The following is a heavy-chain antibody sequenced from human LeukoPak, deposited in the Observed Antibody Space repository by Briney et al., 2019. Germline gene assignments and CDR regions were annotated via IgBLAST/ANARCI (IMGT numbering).Heavy chain of an antibody. J-gene: IGHJ4*02. CDR1: GGSISSYY. CDR3: ARVTTVTSYYFDY. CDR2: IYYSGST. D-gene: IGHD4-17*01. Sequence: PSETLSLTCTVSGGSISSYYWSWIRQPPGKGLEWIGYIYYSGSTYYNPSLKSRVTISVDTSKNQFSLKLSSVTAADTAVYYCARVTTVTSYYFDYWGQGTLVTVSS. V-gene: IGHV4-59*12.